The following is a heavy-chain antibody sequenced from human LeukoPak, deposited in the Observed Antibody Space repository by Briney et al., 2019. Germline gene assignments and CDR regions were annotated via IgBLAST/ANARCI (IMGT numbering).Heavy chain of an antibody. CDR3: ARGYYDILTGYSAPQSFDY. D-gene: IGHD3-9*01. CDR2: IYYSGST. J-gene: IGHJ4*02. V-gene: IGHV4-59*01. CDR1: GGSISSYY. Sequence: SETLSLTCTVSGGSISSYYWSWIRQPPGKGLEWIGYIYYSGSTNYNPSLKSRVTISVDTSKNQFPLKLSSVTAADTAVYYCARGYYDILTGYSAPQSFDYWGQGTLVTVSS.